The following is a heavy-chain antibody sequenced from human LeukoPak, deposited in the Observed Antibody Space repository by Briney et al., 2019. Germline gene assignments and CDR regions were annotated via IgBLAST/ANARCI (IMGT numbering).Heavy chain of an antibody. CDR3: ARAPEYGWGSYLLY. J-gene: IGHJ4*02. Sequence: PSETLSLTCTVSGSSISSGVYYWSWIRQPAGKGLEWIGRIHTRGTTNHNPSLKSRVTISVDTPKSQFSLNLSSVTAADTGVYYCARAPEYGWGSYLLYWGQGIQVTVSS. V-gene: IGHV4-61*02. D-gene: IGHD3-10*01. CDR2: IHTRGTT. CDR1: GSSISSGVYY.